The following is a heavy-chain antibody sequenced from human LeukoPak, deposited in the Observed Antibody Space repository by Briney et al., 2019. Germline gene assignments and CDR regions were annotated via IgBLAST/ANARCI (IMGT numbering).Heavy chain of an antibody. D-gene: IGHD3-10*01. CDR1: GFTFSSYG. Sequence: GGSLRLSCAASGFTFSSYGMHWVRQAPGKGLEWVSVIYSGGSTYYADSVKGRFTISRDNSKNTLYLQMNSLRAEDTAVYYCARTRGYYYYMDVWGKGTTVTISS. CDR2: IYSGGST. V-gene: IGHV3-53*01. J-gene: IGHJ6*03. CDR3: ARTRGYYYYMDV.